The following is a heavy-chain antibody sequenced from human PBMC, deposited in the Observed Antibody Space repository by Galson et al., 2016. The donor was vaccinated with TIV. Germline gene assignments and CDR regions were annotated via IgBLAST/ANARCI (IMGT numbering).Heavy chain of an antibody. CDR1: GFSLTTSGVG. V-gene: IGHV2-5*02. CDR2: IYWDDDK. D-gene: IGHD1-14*01. CDR3: AHRLSRIHGMDV. Sequence: PALVKPTQTLTLTCTFSGFSLTTSGVGVGWIRQPSGKAPEWLAIIYWDDDKRYSPSLRSRLTISKDTSKNQVVLTMTNTDPVDTATYYCAHRLSRIHGMDVWGQGTTITVSS. J-gene: IGHJ6*02.